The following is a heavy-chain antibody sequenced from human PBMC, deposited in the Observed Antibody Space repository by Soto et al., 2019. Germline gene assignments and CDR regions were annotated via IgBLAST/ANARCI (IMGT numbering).Heavy chain of an antibody. CDR2: ISSSSSYI. D-gene: IGHD6-19*01. J-gene: IGHJ4*02. V-gene: IGHV3-21*01. CDR3: ARVLAVAGTGLSDY. Sequence: PGGSLRLSCAASGFTFSSYSMNWVRQAPGKGLEWVSSISSSSSYIYYADSVKGRFTISRDNAKNSLYLQMNSLRAEDTAVYYCARVLAVAGTGLSDYWGQGTLVTVSS. CDR1: GFTFSSYS.